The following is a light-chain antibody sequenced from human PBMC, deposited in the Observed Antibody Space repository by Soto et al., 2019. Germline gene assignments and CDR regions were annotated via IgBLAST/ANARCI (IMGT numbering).Light chain of an antibody. J-gene: IGLJ1*01. CDR3: CSYAGSPYV. CDR1: SSDVGGYKY. CDR2: DVS. V-gene: IGLV2-11*01. Sequence: QSALTLPRSVSGSPGQSVTIACTGTSSDVGGYKYVSWYQQHPGKAPKLMIYDVSERPSGVPDRFSGSKSGNTASLTISGLHAEDEADYYCCSYAGSPYVFGTGTKVTVL.